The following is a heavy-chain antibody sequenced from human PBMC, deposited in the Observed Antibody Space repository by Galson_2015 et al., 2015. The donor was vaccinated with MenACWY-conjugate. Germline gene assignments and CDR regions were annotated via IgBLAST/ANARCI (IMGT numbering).Heavy chain of an antibody. V-gene: IGHV3-23*01. D-gene: IGHD3-22*01. CDR3: ANYYDSSGYYYYYYGMDV. J-gene: IGHJ6*02. CDR2: ISGSGGST. CDR1: GFTFSSYA. Sequence: SLRLSCAASGFTFSSYAMSWVRQAPGKGLEWVSAISGSGGSTYYADSVKGRFTISRDNSKNTLYLQMNSLRAEGTAVYYCANYYDSSGYYYYYYGMDVWGQGTTVTVSS.